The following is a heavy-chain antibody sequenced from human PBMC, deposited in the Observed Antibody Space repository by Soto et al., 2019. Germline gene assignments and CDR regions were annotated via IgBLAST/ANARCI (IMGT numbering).Heavy chain of an antibody. J-gene: IGHJ4*02. V-gene: IGHV3-33*01. Sequence: QVQLVESGGGVVQPGTSLRLSCAASGFTFSRYGMHWVRQAPGKGLEWVAVIWYDGSNKYYADSVKGRFTISRDNSKNTLYLQMNSLRVEDTAVYYCACGYSYSDLFYYRGQGTLVTVSS. D-gene: IGHD5-18*01. CDR2: IWYDGSNK. CDR3: ACGYSYSDLFYY. CDR1: GFTFSRYG.